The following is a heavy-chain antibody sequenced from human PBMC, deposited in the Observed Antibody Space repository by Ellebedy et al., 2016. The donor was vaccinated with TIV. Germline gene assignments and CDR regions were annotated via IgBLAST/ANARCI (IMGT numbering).Heavy chain of an antibody. D-gene: IGHD5-24*01. Sequence: GESLKISCAASGFTFSSYAMSWVRQAPGKGLEWVSAISGSGGSTYYADSVKGRFTISRDNSKNTLYLQMNSLRAEDTAVYYCARGLLWPQGAWFDPWGQGTLVTVSS. CDR2: ISGSGGST. CDR1: GFTFSSYA. V-gene: IGHV3-23*01. CDR3: ARGLLWPQGAWFDP. J-gene: IGHJ5*02.